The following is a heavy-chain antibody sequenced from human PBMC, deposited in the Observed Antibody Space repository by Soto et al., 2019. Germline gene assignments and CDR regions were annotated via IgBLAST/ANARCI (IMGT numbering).Heavy chain of an antibody. V-gene: IGHV5-51*01. CDR3: AIQGSYWGWWYFDL. D-gene: IGHD3-10*01. J-gene: IGHJ2*01. CDR2: ISPADSDT. Sequence: GESLKISCKGSGYSFTSYWIGWVRQMPGKGLEWMGIISPADSDTRYSPPFQGQVTISADKSNITAYLRWSSVKASDTAMYYCAIQGSYWGWWYFDLWGRGTLVTVSS. CDR1: GYSFTSYW.